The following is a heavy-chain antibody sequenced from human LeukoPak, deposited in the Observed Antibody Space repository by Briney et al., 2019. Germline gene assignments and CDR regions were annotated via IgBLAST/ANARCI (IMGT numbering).Heavy chain of an antibody. Sequence: SLRLSCAASGFTFRNYGMHWVRQARGKGLEWVAVISYDGSNKYYADSVKGRFTISRDNSKRTLFLQTDSLRGEDTAVYYCANGGYYSLDSWGQGTLVTVSS. CDR3: ANGGYYSLDS. D-gene: IGHD2-15*01. CDR2: ISYDGSNK. V-gene: IGHV3-30*18. J-gene: IGHJ4*02. CDR1: GFTFRNYG.